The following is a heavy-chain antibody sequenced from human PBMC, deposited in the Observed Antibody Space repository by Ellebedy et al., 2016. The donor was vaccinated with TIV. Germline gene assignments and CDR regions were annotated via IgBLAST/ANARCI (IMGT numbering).Heavy chain of an antibody. J-gene: IGHJ2*01. Sequence: MPSETLSLTCTVSGGSIRSYYWSWIRQHPGKGLEWIGYIYYSGSAYYNPSLKSRVTISLDTSKNQFSLKLSSVTAADTAVYYCARGMKDSSGYFYWYFDLWGRGTLVTVSS. V-gene: IGHV4-31*03. CDR1: GGSIRSYY. CDR2: IYYSGSA. D-gene: IGHD3-22*01. CDR3: ARGMKDSSGYFYWYFDL.